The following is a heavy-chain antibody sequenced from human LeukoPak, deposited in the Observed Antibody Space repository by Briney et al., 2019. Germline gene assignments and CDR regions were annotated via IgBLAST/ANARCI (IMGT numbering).Heavy chain of an antibody. J-gene: IGHJ4*02. CDR1: GFTFSTYT. CDR2: VGQDGRST. CDR3: AKDRVPDGVWSFDY. V-gene: IGHV3-23*01. Sequence: GGSLRLSCAASGFTFSTYTMNWVRQAPGEGLQWVSGVGQDGRSTHYADSVKGRFTISRDNSKNTLYLQMSSLRAEDTAVYYCAKDRVPDGVWSFDYWGQGSLVIVSS. D-gene: IGHD2-8*02.